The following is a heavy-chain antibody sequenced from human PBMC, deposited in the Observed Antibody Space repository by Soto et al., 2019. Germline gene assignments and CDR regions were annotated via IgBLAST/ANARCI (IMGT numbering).Heavy chain of an antibody. CDR3: ARGDFDWLSGHTPKDNWFDP. CDR1: GGSISSSSYY. J-gene: IGHJ5*02. CDR2: IYYSGST. Sequence: SETLSLTCTVSGGSISSSSYYWGWIRQPPGKGLEWIGSIYYSGSTYYNPSLKSRVTISVDTSKNQFSLKLSSVTAADTAVYYCARGDFDWLSGHTPKDNWFDPWGQGTLVTVSS. V-gene: IGHV4-39*01. D-gene: IGHD3-9*01.